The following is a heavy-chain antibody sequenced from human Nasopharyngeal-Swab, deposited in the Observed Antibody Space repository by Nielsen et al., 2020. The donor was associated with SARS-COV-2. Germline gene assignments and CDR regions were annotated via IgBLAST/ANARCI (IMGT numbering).Heavy chain of an antibody. CDR3: ARDSSGWRYWFDP. CDR2: IAYDVSNK. V-gene: IGHV3-30*03. J-gene: IGHJ5*02. CDR1: GFPFDDYA. Sequence: GGSLTLSCAASGFPFDDYAMHWVRQAPGTGLEWVAVIAYDVSNKYYADSVKGRFTISRDNSKNTLYLQMSSLRSEDTAVYYCARDSSGWRYWFDPWGQGTLVTVSS. D-gene: IGHD6-19*01.